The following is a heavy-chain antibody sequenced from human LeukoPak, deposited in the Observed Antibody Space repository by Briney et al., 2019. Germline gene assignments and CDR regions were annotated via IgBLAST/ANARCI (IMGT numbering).Heavy chain of an antibody. CDR3: ARSRIGDY. V-gene: IGHV3-7*01. D-gene: IGHD3-10*01. J-gene: IGHJ4*02. CDR2: IKQDGSEK. Sequence: PGGSLRLSCKVSGFTFSTYWMTWVRQAPGQGLEWVANIKQDGSEKYYVDSVKGRFTISRDNAKNSLYLQMNSLRAEDTAVYYCARSRIGDYWGQGTLVTVSS. CDR1: GFTFSTYW.